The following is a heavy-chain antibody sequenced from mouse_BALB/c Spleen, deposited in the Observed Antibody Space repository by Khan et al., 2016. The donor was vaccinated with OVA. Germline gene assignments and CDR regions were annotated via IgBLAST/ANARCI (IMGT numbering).Heavy chain of an antibody. CDR1: GYTFTDYY. J-gene: IGHJ3*01. CDR2: ISPGSGGT. D-gene: IGHD1-2*01. V-gene: IGHV1-77*01. CDR3: ARRNYCGYTFAY. Sequence: QVQLQQSGAELVRPGASVKLSCKASGYTFTDYYINWVKQRPGQGLEWIGEISPGSGGTYYNERFKGKATLTADKSSSTAYMQLSSLTSEASAVYFCARRNYCGYTFAYWGQGTLVTVSA.